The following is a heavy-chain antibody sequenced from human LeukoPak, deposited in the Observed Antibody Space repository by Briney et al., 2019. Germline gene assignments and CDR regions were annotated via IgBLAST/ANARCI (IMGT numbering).Heavy chain of an antibody. V-gene: IGHV3-7*04. CDR1: KFTFSSYW. Sequence: GGSLRLSCAASKFTFSSYWMSWVRQAPGKGLEWVAYMNQLGNHKNYLDSVKGRFTISRDNAKNSLYQQMTSLRAEDTAVYYCARGTYYYEFWGQGTLVTVSS. D-gene: IGHD3-16*01. CDR3: ARGTYYYEF. CDR2: MNQLGNHK. J-gene: IGHJ4*02.